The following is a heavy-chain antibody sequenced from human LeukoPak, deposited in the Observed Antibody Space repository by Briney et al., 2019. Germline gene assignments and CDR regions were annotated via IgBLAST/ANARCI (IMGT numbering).Heavy chain of an antibody. CDR3: ARALYYDFWSGYFSVRAGGALDGGDAFDI. CDR1: GYTFTSYD. Sequence: ASVKVSCKASGYTFTSYDINWVRQATGQGLEWMGWMNPNSGNTGYAQKFQGRVTITRNTSISTAYMELSSLRSEDTAVYYCARALYYDFWSGYFSVRAGGALDGGDAFDIWGQGTMVTVSS. D-gene: IGHD3-3*01. CDR2: MNPNSGNT. J-gene: IGHJ3*02. V-gene: IGHV1-8*03.